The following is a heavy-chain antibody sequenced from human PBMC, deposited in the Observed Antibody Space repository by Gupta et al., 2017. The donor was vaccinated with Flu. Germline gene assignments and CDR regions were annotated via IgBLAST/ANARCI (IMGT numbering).Heavy chain of an antibody. CDR2: INPNSGAT. CDR3: ARTWREIWTPDFDY. J-gene: IGHJ4*02. V-gene: IGHV1-2*02. Sequence: QVQLVQSGAEVKKPGASVKVSCKVSGYTFTGNYMHWVRQAPGQGLEWMGGINPNSGATRYAQKFQGRVTMTRDTSITTAYMELSGLTSDDTAVYFCARTWREIWTPDFDYWGQGSLVIVSS. D-gene: IGHD3-10*01. CDR1: GYTFTGNY.